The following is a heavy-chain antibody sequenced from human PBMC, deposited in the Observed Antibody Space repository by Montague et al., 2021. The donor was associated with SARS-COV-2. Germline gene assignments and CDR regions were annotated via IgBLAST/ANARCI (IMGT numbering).Heavy chain of an antibody. D-gene: IGHD5-12*01. J-gene: IGHJ4*02. Sequence: SETLSLTCAFSGGSISNYFWSWIRQSPGKGLEWIGEIDRSGKGNLNPPLKSRVTISVDSSNNLFSLKMTSVTATDTAVYYCARGPFGPRFFAVLYSGAGNYLDTWDQGTLVTVSS. V-gene: IGHV4-34*01. CDR1: GGSISNYF. CDR3: ARGPFGPRFFAVLYSGAGNYLDT. CDR2: IDRSGKG.